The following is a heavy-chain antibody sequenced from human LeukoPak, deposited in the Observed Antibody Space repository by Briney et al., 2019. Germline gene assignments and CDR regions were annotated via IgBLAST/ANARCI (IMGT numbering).Heavy chain of an antibody. D-gene: IGHD2/OR15-2a*01. CDR3: ARHMRGIYDSATYHADY. J-gene: IGHJ4*02. Sequence: GESLKISCKGSGYSFTTYWIAWVRQMPGKGLECMGIIYPADSDTRYSPSFQGQVTISADKSISTAYLQWSGLKASDTAMYYCARHMRGIYDSATYHADYWGQGTLVTVSS. CDR1: GYSFTTYW. V-gene: IGHV5-51*01. CDR2: IYPADSDT.